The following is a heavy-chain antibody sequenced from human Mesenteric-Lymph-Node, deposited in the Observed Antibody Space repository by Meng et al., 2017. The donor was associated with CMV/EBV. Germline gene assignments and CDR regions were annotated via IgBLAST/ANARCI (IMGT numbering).Heavy chain of an antibody. CDR3: ALNGHSEYSH. CDR1: GGTFSTYT. D-gene: IGHD4-11*01. CDR2: IIPILGIA. V-gene: IGHV1-69*02. Sequence: SVKVSCKASGGTFSTYTITWVRQAPGQGLEWMGRIIPILGIANYTQKFQGRFRITADKSTGTAYMDLTGLKTDDTAVYYCALNGHSEYSHWGQGTLVTVSS. J-gene: IGHJ4*02.